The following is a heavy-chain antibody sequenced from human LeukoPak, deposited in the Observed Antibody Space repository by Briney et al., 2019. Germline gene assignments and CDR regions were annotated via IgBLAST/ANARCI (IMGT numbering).Heavy chain of an antibody. D-gene: IGHD6-13*01. V-gene: IGHV3-30*04. CDR2: ISTDGRDK. Sequence: PGRSLRLSCAASGFSFSNYAMHWVRQTPGEGLVWVAVISTDGRDKHHADSVKGRFTISRDNSKSTLYLQMNSLRAEDTAVYYCARDSAAAAVYYFDYWGQGTLVTVSS. CDR3: ARDSAAAAVYYFDY. CDR1: GFSFSNYA. J-gene: IGHJ4*02.